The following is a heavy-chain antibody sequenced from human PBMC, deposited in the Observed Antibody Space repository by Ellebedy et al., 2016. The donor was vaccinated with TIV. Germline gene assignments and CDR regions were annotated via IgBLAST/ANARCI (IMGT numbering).Heavy chain of an antibody. D-gene: IGHD2-15*01. CDR2: ISYDGSDS. CDR1: GFTFSNYA. Sequence: GESLKISCVASGFTFSNYAMHWVRQAPGKGLEWVAVISYDGSDSHYAASVKGRFTISRDNSKNTQYLQMNSLRAEDTAVYYCAREIDSPDAYCSGESCYPDYWGQGTLVTVSS. V-gene: IGHV3-30-3*01. CDR3: AREIDSPDAYCSGESCYPDY. J-gene: IGHJ4*02.